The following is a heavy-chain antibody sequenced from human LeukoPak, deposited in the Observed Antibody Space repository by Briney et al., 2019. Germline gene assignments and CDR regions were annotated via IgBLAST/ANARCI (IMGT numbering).Heavy chain of an antibody. CDR2: ISSSSSYI. V-gene: IGHV3-21*01. Sequence: GGSLRLSCAASGFTFSSHSMNWVRQAPGKGLEWVSSISSSSSYIYYADSVKGRFTISRDNAKNSLYLQMNSLRAEDTAVYYCARDQWPAGGIAVASWFDPWGQGTLVTVSS. CDR3: ARDQWPAGGIAVASWFDP. J-gene: IGHJ5*02. D-gene: IGHD6-19*01. CDR1: GFTFSSHS.